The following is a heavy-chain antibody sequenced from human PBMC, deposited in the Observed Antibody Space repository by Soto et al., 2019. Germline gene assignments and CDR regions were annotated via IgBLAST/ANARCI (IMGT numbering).Heavy chain of an antibody. CDR3: ASGWFGEFVYYFDY. V-gene: IGHV1-18*01. Sequence: QVQLVQSGAEVKKPGASVKVSCKASGYTFTSYGISWVRQAPGQGLEWMGWISAYNGNTNYAQKLQGRVTITTDTATSTAYIELRSLGSEDTAVYYCASGWFGEFVYYFDYWGQGTLVTVSS. CDR1: GYTFTSYG. D-gene: IGHD3-10*01. CDR2: ISAYNGNT. J-gene: IGHJ4*02.